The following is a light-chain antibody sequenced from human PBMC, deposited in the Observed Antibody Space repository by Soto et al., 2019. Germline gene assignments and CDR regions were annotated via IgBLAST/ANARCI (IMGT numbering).Light chain of an antibody. CDR1: RSVSDTL. J-gene: IGKJ1*01. Sequence: EIVLTQSPGTLSLSPGERATLSCRADRSVSDTLLTWFQQKPGQAPRLLIFGTSNRAPGIPDRFSGSGSGTDFTLTISRLEPDVFAVYYCQHYGDSSWTFGQGTKVEIK. CDR2: GTS. CDR3: QHYGDSSWT. V-gene: IGKV3-20*01.